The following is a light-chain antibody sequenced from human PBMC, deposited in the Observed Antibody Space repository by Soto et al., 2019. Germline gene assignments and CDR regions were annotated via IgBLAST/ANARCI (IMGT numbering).Light chain of an antibody. J-gene: IGLJ2*01. V-gene: IGLV1-51*01. CDR3: GTWDSSLSAVV. CDR1: SSNIGNNY. CDR2: DNN. Sequence: QSVLTQPPSVSAAPGQKVTISCSGSSSNIGNNYVSWYQQLPGTAPKLLIYDNNKRPSGIPDRFSGSKPGTSATLGITGLQTGDDADYYCGTWDSSLSAVVFGGGTKLTVL.